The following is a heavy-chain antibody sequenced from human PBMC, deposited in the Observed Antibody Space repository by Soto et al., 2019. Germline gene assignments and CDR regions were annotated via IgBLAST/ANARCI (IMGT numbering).Heavy chain of an antibody. CDR2: INHSGST. V-gene: IGHV4-34*01. CDR1: GGSFSGYY. CDR3: ARGNQYYYGSGSYYNNWFDP. D-gene: IGHD3-10*01. J-gene: IGHJ5*02. Sequence: KTSETLSLTCAVYGGSFSGYYWSWIRQPPGKGPEWIGEINHSGSTNYNPSLKSRVTISVDTSKNQFSLKLSSVTAADTAVYYCARGNQYYYGSGSYYNNWFDPWGQGTLVTVSS.